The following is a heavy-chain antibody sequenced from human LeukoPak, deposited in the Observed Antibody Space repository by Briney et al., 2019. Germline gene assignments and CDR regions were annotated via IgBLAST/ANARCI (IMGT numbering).Heavy chain of an antibody. V-gene: IGHV4-4*02. CDR3: ARDGSGWDTNFDY. D-gene: IGHD6-19*01. J-gene: IGHJ4*02. Sequence: SETLSLTCAVSGGSISSSNWWSWVRQPPGKGLEWIGEIYHSGSTNYNPSLKSRVTISVDKSKNQFSLKLSSVTAADTAVYHCARDGSGWDTNFDYWGQGTLVTVSS. CDR1: GGSISSSNW. CDR2: IYHSGST.